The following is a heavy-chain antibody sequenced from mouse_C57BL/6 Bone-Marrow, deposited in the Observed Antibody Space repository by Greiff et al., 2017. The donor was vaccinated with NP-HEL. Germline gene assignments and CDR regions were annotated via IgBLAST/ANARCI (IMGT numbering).Heavy chain of an antibody. D-gene: IGHD1-1*01. V-gene: IGHV14-4*01. CDR2: IDPEKGDT. J-gene: IGHJ3*01. CDR3: TTWGTYYGSSYPFAY. Sequence: VQLQQSGAELVRPGDSVKLSCTASGFNIKDDYMHWVKQRPEQGLEWIGWIDPEKGDTEYASKFQGKATITADTSSNTAYLQLSSLTSEDTAVYYCTTWGTYYGSSYPFAYWGQGTLVTVSA. CDR1: GFNIKDDY.